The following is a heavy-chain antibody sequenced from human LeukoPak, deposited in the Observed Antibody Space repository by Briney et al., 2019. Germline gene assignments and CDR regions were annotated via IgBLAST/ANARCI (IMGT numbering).Heavy chain of an antibody. CDR1: GGSISSYY. Sequence: SETLSLTCTVSGGSISSYYWSWIRQPPGKGVGWIGYIYYSGSTNYNPSLKSRVTISVDTSKNQFSLKLSSVTAADTAVYYCARGRIAAAGDLYYYYYMDVWGKGTTVTVSS. CDR3: ARGRIAAAGDLYYYYYMDV. J-gene: IGHJ6*03. D-gene: IGHD6-13*01. V-gene: IGHV4-59*01. CDR2: IYYSGST.